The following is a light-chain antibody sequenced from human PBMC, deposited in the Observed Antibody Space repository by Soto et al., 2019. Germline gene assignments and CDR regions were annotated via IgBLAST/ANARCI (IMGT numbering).Light chain of an antibody. Sequence: QSVLAQPASVSGSPGQSITLSCTGTSSDVGAHNYVAWYQQHPGKAPKLMIYDVTKRPSGVSNRFTGSKSGNTASLTISGLQPEDEADYYCSSYIRSTTPVLFGGGTQLTVL. CDR1: SSDVGAHNY. CDR2: DVT. CDR3: SSYIRSTTPVL. V-gene: IGLV2-14*01. J-gene: IGLJ2*01.